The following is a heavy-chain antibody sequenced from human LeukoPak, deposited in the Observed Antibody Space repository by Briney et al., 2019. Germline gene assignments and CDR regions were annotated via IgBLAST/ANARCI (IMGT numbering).Heavy chain of an antibody. CDR2: IYHSGST. CDR1: GYSISNGYY. D-gene: IGHD7-27*01. V-gene: IGHV4-38-2*02. CDR3: ARELLSGDPSIGN. J-gene: IGHJ4*02. Sequence: SETLSLTCTVSGYSISNGYYWGWIRQPPGKGLEWIGNIYHSGSTYYNPSLKSRVTISVDTSKNQFSLKLGSVTAADTAVYYCARELLSGDPSIGNWGQGTLVTVSS.